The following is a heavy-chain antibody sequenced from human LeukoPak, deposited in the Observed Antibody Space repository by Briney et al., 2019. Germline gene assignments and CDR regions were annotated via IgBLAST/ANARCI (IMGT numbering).Heavy chain of an antibody. D-gene: IGHD6-13*01. CDR1: GGSISSGSYY. Sequence: SQTLSLTCTVSGGSISSGSYYWSWIRQPAGKGLEWIGRIYTSGSTNYNPSLKSRVTISVDTSKNQFSLKLSSVTAADTAVYYCARGESSWYPDYWGQGTLVTVSS. J-gene: IGHJ4*02. CDR2: IYTSGST. CDR3: ARGESSWYPDY. V-gene: IGHV4-61*02.